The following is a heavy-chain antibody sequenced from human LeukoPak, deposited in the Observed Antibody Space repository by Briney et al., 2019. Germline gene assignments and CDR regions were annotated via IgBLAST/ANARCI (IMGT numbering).Heavy chain of an antibody. D-gene: IGHD3-16*01. CDR2: ISGSSSNT. CDR3: ARATGTWGHDGFDI. V-gene: IGHV1-18*04. CDR1: GYTFTAYY. J-gene: IGHJ3*02. Sequence: ASVKVPCKASGYTFTAYYMHWVRQAPGQGLEWMGWISGSSSNTNYAQRLQGRVTMTTDTSTTTAYMELRSLRSDDTAVYYCARATGTWGHDGFDIWGQGTMVTVSS.